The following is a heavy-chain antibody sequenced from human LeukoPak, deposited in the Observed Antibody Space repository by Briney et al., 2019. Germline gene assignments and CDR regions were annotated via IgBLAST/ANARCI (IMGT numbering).Heavy chain of an antibody. Sequence: SETLSLTCTVCGGSISSSSYYWGWIRQPPGKGLEWIGSIYYSGSTYYNPSLKSRVTISVDTSKNQFSLKLSSVTAADTAVYYCARDSLITAAGLVGMDVWGQGTTVTVSS. J-gene: IGHJ6*02. CDR1: GGSISSSSYY. D-gene: IGHD6-13*01. CDR2: IYYSGST. V-gene: IGHV4-39*07. CDR3: ARDSLITAAGLVGMDV.